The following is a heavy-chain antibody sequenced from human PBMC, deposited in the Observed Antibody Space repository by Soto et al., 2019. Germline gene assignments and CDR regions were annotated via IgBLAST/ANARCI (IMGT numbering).Heavy chain of an antibody. V-gene: IGHV4-34*01. CDR2: INHSGST. J-gene: IGHJ4*02. CDR1: GGSFSGYY. Sequence: QVQLQQWGAGLLKPSETLSLTCAVYGGSFSGYYWSWIRQPPGKGLEWIGEINHSGSTNYNPSLKSRVTISVDTSKIQFSLKLSSEIAADTAVYYCARYGSGSYYNRLSYFDYWGQGTLVTVSS. CDR3: ARYGSGSYYNRLSYFDY. D-gene: IGHD3-10*01.